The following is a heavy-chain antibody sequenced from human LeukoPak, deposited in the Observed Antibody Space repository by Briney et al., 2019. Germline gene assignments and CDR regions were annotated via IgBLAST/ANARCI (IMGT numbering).Heavy chain of an antibody. D-gene: IGHD5-18*01. V-gene: IGHV4-39*07. J-gene: IGHJ5*02. CDR3: ARVSGYSYAHWFDP. Sequence: SETLSLTCSVSGGSISSSSYYWGWIRQPPGKGLEWIEGFYYTGTTYQNPSLKSRVTISVDASKNQFSLKLSSVTAADTAVYYCARVSGYSYAHWFDPWGQGTLVTVSS. CDR1: GGSISSSSYY. CDR2: FYYTGTT.